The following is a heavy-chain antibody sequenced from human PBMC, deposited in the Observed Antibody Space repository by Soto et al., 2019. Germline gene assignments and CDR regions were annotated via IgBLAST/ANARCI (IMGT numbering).Heavy chain of an antibody. D-gene: IGHD6-13*01. CDR3: ARGPSRSSWLIPSYYYYGMDV. CDR1: GGTFSSYA. CDR2: IIPIFGTA. J-gene: IGHJ6*02. V-gene: IGHV1-69*13. Sequence: SVKVSCKASGGTFSSYAISWVRQAPGQGLEWMGGIIPIFGTANYAQKFQGRVTITADESTSKAYMELSSLRSEDTAVYYCARGPSRSSWLIPSYYYYGMDVWGQGTTVTVSS.